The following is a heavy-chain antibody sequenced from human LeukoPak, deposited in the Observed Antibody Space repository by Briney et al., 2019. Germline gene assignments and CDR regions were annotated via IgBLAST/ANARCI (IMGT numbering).Heavy chain of an antibody. CDR3: AGYNIPYTFEF. Sequence: PSETLSLTCTVSGGSISSGGYYWSWIRQHPGKGLEWIGYIYYSGSTYYNPSLKSRVTISVDTSKNQFSLKLSSVTAADTAVYYCAGYNIPYTFEFWGPGTVVTVSS. CDR1: GGSISSGGYY. V-gene: IGHV4-31*03. CDR2: IYYSGST. J-gene: IGHJ4*02. D-gene: IGHD1-14*01.